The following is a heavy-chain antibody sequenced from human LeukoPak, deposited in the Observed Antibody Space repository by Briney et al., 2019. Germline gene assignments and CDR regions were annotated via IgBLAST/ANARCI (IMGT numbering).Heavy chain of an antibody. CDR2: INLNSGGT. J-gene: IGHJ4*02. Sequence: GASVKVSCKASGYTFTGYYMHWVRQAPGQGLEWMGWINLNSGGTNYAQKFQGRVTMSRDTSISTAYMELSRLRSDDTAVYYCEYSGYDSYDYWGQGTLVTVSS. CDR1: GYTFTGYY. CDR3: EYSGYDSYDY. V-gene: IGHV1-2*02. D-gene: IGHD5-12*01.